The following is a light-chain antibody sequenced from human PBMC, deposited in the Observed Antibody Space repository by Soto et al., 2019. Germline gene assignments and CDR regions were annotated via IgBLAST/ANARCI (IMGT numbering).Light chain of an antibody. CDR2: GAS. Sequence: IEMTQSPATLSVSPGEGATLSCRASQSVSSNLVWYQQKPGQAPRLLIYGASTRVTGIPARFSGGGSGTEVTLTISTLQPDDLATYYCQQYDSYPVTFGGGTKV. CDR3: QQYDSYPVT. V-gene: IGKV3-15*01. J-gene: IGKJ4*01. CDR1: QSVSSN.